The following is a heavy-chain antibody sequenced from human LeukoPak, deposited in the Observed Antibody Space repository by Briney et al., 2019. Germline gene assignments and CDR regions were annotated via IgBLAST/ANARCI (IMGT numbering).Heavy chain of an antibody. Sequence: GRSLRLSCAGSGFNFNNYAMHSVRQAPGKGLEWVAFITYEGSRLSYAHSVKDRFTILRVHCRHTLIIQMDSLRLQAASVYYCARDGGTTRYNNYYHMDVWGTGTTVTVFS. CDR1: GFNFNNYA. CDR2: ITYEGSRL. CDR3: ARDGGTTRYNNYYHMDV. J-gene: IGHJ6*03. D-gene: IGHD4-17*01. V-gene: IGHV3-30*04.